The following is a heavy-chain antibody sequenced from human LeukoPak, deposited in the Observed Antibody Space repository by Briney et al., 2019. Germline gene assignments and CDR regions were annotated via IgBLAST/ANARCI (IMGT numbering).Heavy chain of an antibody. CDR2: INWNGGST. D-gene: IGHD1-1*01. CDR1: GFTFSAYG. J-gene: IGHJ5*02. Sequence: RPGGSLRLSCVASGFTFSAYGMSWVRQAPGKGLEWVSGINWNGGSTGYADSVKGRFTISRDNAKNSLYLQMNSLRAEDTALYYCARGIDDGDNWFDPWGQGTLVTVSS. CDR3: ARGIDDGDNWFDP. V-gene: IGHV3-20*04.